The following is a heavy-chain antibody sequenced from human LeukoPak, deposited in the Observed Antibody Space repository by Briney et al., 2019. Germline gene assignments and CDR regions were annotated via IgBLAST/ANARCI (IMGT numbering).Heavy chain of an antibody. J-gene: IGHJ6*03. D-gene: IGHD1-1*01. CDR3: ARTTRNDYYYYYMDV. V-gene: IGHV4-4*07. CDR2: IYTSGST. CDR1: GGSISSYY. Sequence: SETLSLTCTVSGGSISSYYWSWIRQPAGKGLEWIGCIYTSGSTNYNPSLKSRVTMSVDTSKNQFSLKLSSVTAADTAVYYCARTTRNDYYYYYMDVWGKGTTVTISS.